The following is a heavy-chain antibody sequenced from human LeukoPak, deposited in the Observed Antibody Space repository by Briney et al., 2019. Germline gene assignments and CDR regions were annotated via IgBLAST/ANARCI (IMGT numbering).Heavy chain of an antibody. CDR3: AKVPRNGATLYYFDY. J-gene: IGHJ4*02. D-gene: IGHD1-26*01. CDR1: GFTFSSYG. CDR2: IRYDGSNK. V-gene: IGHV3-30*02. Sequence: GGSLRLSCAASGFTFSSYGMHWVRQAPGKGLEWVAFIRYDGSNKYYADSVKGRFTISRDNSKNTLYLQMNSLRAEDTAVYYCAKVPRNGATLYYFDYWGQGTLVTVSS.